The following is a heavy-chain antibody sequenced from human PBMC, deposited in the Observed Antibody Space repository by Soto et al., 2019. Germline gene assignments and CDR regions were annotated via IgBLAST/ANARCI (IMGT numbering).Heavy chain of an antibody. J-gene: IGHJ6*02. CDR1: GFTFDDYA. Sequence: EVQLVESGGGLVQPGRSLRLSCAASGFTFDDYAMHWVRQAPGKGLEWVSGISWNSDSIGYADSVKGRFTISRDNAKNSLYLLMNSLRAEDTALYYCAKDLAAQPGGMDVWGQGTTVTVSS. D-gene: IGHD3-10*01. CDR2: ISWNSDSI. V-gene: IGHV3-9*01. CDR3: AKDLAAQPGGMDV.